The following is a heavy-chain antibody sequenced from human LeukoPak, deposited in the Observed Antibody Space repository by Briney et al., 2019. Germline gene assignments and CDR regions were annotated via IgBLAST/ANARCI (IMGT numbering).Heavy chain of an antibody. J-gene: IGHJ5*02. D-gene: IGHD2-8*01. CDR3: ARRFRYCTNGVCPANWFDP. V-gene: IGHV4-59*12. CDR1: GGSISSYY. Sequence: SETLSLTCTVPGGSISSYYWSWIRQPPGQGLEWIGYIYYSGSTNYNPSLKSRVTISVDTSKNQFSLKLSSVTAADTAVYYGARRFRYCTNGVCPANWFDPWGQGTLVTVSS. CDR2: IYYSGST.